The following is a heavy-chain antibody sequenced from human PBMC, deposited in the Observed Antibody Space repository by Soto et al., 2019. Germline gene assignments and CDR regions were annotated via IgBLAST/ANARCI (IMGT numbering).Heavy chain of an antibody. CDR3: AHRLAAVAGTFDY. CDR1: GFTFSSYA. Sequence: PGGSLRLSCAASGFTFSSYAMSWVRQAPGKGLEWVSAISGSGGSTYYADSVKGRFTISRDNSKNTLYLQMTNMDPVDTATYYCAHRLAAVAGTFDYWGQGTLVTVSS. CDR2: ISGSGGST. D-gene: IGHD6-19*01. J-gene: IGHJ4*02. V-gene: IGHV3-23*01.